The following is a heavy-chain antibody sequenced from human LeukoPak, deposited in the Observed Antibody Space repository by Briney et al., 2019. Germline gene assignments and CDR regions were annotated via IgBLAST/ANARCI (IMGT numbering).Heavy chain of an antibody. CDR2: INHSGYT. CDR3: ARSRYSSGTYYFDY. CDR1: GGSFSGYH. J-gene: IGHJ4*02. V-gene: IGHV4-34*01. D-gene: IGHD3-10*01. Sequence: ASETLSLTCAVYGGSFSGYHWTWIRQPPGKGLEWIGEINHSGYTNYNPSVQSRVTISVDTSKNQFSLKLSSVTAADTAVYYCARSRYSSGTYYFDYWGQGTLVTVSS.